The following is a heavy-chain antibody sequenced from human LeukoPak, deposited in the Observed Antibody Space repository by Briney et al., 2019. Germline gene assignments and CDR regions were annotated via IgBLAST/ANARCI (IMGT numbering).Heavy chain of an antibody. CDR3: ARDRGYTSEFDY. J-gene: IGHJ4*02. D-gene: IGHD5-18*01. Sequence: GGSLRLSCAASGFTFSSYGMHWVRQAPGKGLEWVSYISTSGNTIHYADSVKGRFTISRDNAKNSLSLQMNSLRVEDTAVYYCARDRGYTSEFDYWGQGTLVTVSS. CDR1: GFTFSSYG. V-gene: IGHV3-48*04. CDR2: ISTSGNTI.